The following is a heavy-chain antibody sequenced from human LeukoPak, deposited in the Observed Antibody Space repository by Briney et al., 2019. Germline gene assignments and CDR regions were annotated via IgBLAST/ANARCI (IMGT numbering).Heavy chain of an antibody. CDR1: GGSFSGYY. CDR3: ARGVAVSDPNIGY. CDR2: INHSGST. V-gene: IGHV4-34*01. D-gene: IGHD6-19*01. Sequence: SETLSLTCAVYGGSFSGYYWSWIRQPPGKGLEWIGEINHSGSTNYNPSLKSRVTISVDTSKNQFSLKLSSVTAADTAVYYCARGVAVSDPNIGYWGQGTLVTVSS. J-gene: IGHJ4*02.